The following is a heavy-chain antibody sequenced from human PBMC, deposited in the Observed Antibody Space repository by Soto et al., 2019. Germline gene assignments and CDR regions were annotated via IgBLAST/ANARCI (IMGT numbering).Heavy chain of an antibody. Sequence: QVQLVESGGGLVKPGGSLRLSCAASGFTFSDYHMSWIRQAPGKGLEWVSHIHTYSSHKNYADSGKGRFTISRDNAQTSLYLKMSSLSVEDTAVYYCARPTGDVWGQGPTVTVSS. V-gene: IGHV3-11*05. CDR3: ARPTGDV. CDR1: GFTFSDYH. D-gene: IGHD1-1*01. J-gene: IGHJ6*02. CDR2: IHTYSSHK.